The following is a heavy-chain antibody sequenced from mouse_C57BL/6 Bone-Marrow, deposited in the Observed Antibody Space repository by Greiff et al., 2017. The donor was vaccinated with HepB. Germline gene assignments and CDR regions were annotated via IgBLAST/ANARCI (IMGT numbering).Heavy chain of an antibody. Sequence: EVQLQQSGPVLVKPGASVKMSCKASGYTFTDYYMNWVKQSHGKSLEWIGVINPYNGGTSYNQKFKGKATLTVDKSSSTAYKELNSLTSEDSAVYYCARQVNYGNYWFAYWGQGTLVTVSA. CDR2: INPYNGGT. CDR3: ARQVNYGNYWFAY. D-gene: IGHD2-1*01. V-gene: IGHV1-19*01. CDR1: GYTFTDYY. J-gene: IGHJ3*01.